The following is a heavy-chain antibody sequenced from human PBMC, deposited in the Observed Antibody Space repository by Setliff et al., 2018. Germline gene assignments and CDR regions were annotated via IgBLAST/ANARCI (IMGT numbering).Heavy chain of an antibody. CDR1: GGSISSSIYY. V-gene: IGHV4-39*01. CDR3: ATRTYYDSNGYYYAIAGPFDI. Sequence: SETLSLTCSVSGGSISSSIYYWGWIRRPPGKGLEWIGSIYYSGSTYYSPSLKRRVTISVDTSKNQFSLKLSSVTAADTAVYYCATRTYYDSNGYYYAIAGPFDIWGQGTMVTVSS. CDR2: IYYSGST. D-gene: IGHD3-22*01. J-gene: IGHJ3*02.